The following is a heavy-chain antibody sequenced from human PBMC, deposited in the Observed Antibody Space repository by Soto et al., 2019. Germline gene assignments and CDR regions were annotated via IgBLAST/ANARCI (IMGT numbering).Heavy chain of an antibody. V-gene: IGHV7-4-1*01. J-gene: IGHJ6*02. CDR2: INTNTGNP. CDR3: ARSRSGYYDSSGTYYYYYYGMDV. D-gene: IGHD3-22*01. Sequence: ASVKVSCKASGYTFTSYAMNWVRQAPGQGLEWMGWINTNTGNPTYAQGFTGRFVFSLDTSVSTAYLQICSLKAEDTAVYYCARSRSGYYDSSGTYYYYYYGMDVWGQGTTVTAP. CDR1: GYTFTSYA.